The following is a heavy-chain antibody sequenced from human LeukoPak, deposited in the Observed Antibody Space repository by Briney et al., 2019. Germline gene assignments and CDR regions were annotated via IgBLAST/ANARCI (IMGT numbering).Heavy chain of an antibody. V-gene: IGHV3-7*01. D-gene: IGHD2-8*01. CDR3: ARSGLYEKWTDVDAFVI. J-gene: IGHJ3*02. Sequence: GGSLRLSCAASGFTFSRFWMTWVRQAPGKGLEWVANIKQDESEKHYVDSVKGRFTISRDNAKNSLYLQMNSLRAEDTAVYYCARSGLYEKWTDVDAFVIWGQGTMVTVSS. CDR2: IKQDESEK. CDR1: GFTFSRFW.